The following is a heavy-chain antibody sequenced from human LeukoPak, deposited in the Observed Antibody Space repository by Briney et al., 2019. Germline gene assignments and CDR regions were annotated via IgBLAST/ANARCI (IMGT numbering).Heavy chain of an antibody. CDR1: GFTFSNYA. J-gene: IGHJ5*02. CDR3: AHPTEYSSSWYGHWFDP. CDR2: ISSSGGST. D-gene: IGHD6-13*01. Sequence: GGSLRLSCAASGFTFSNYAIHWVRQAPGKGLEWVSAISSSGGSTYYADSVKGRFTISRDNSKNTLYLQMNSLRAEDTAVYYCAHPTEYSSSWYGHWFDPWGQGTLVTVSS. V-gene: IGHV3-23*01.